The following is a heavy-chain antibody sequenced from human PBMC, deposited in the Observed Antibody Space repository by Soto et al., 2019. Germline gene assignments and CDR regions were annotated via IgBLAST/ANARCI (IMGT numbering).Heavy chain of an antibody. J-gene: IGHJ5*02. V-gene: IGHV1-3*01. Sequence: GASVHDSRKASGYTFTNYSMPCVRRAPRHRREWMGWINACNGNTKYSQKFQGRDTITKEPSEIAAYMELSSVRSEDTAVYYCARGTRGTYYEILTGYYTAGWFDPWGQGTLVTVSS. D-gene: IGHD3-9*01. CDR2: INACNGNT. CDR3: ARGTRGTYYEILTGYYTAGWFDP. CDR1: GYTFTNYS.